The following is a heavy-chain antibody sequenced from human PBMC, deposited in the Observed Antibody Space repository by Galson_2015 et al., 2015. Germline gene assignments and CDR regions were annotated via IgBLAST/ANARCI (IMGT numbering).Heavy chain of an antibody. CDR3: AKVLGGWYFDY. CDR2: ISSGGST. J-gene: IGHJ4*02. CDR1: GFSLRNDA. D-gene: IGHD6-19*01. V-gene: IGHV3-23*01. Sequence: SLRLSCAASGFSLRNDAMSWVRQAPGKGLEWVSAISSGGSTYYTDSVKGRFTISRDNSKNTLYPQMNSLRAEDTAVYYCAKVLGGWYFDYWGQETLVTVSS.